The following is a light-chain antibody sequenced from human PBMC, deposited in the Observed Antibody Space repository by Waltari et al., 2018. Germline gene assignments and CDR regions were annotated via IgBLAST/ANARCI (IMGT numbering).Light chain of an antibody. V-gene: IGLV2-11*01. Sequence: QSALTQPRSVSGSPGQYVTIPCTGTSRDVGGYTYVSLYQQHPGTAPQLMIYDVSKRPSWVPDRFSGSKSVNTASLTISGLQAEDEADYYCFSYAGSYTYVFGTGTKVTVL. J-gene: IGLJ1*01. CDR3: FSYAGSYTYV. CDR1: SRDVGGYTY. CDR2: DVS.